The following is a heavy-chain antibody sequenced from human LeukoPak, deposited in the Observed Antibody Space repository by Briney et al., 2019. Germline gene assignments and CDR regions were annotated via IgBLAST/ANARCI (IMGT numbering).Heavy chain of an antibody. J-gene: IGHJ2*01. V-gene: IGHV4-34*01. CDR2: INHSGST. CDR3: ARGVLYPRYFDL. D-gene: IGHD2-2*02. Sequence: PSETLSLTCAVYGGSFSGYYWSWIRQPPGKGLEWIGEINHSGSTNYNPSLKSRVTISVDTSKNQFSLKLSSVTAADTAVYYCARGVLYPRYFDLWGRGTLVTVSS. CDR1: GGSFSGYY.